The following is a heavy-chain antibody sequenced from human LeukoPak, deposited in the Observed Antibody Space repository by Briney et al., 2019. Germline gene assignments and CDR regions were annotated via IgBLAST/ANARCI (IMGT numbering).Heavy chain of an antibody. V-gene: IGHV3-23*01. CDR1: GFTFSAFS. Sequence: PGGSLRLSCAASGFTFSAFSMTWVRQAPGKGLEWVSGISDSGGSTYYADSVKGRFTISRDNSKNTLHLQMNYLRAEDTALYFCAKSILRSGTYDAFDIWGLGTMVTVSS. J-gene: IGHJ3*02. D-gene: IGHD3-3*01. CDR3: AKSILRSGTYDAFDI. CDR2: ISDSGGST.